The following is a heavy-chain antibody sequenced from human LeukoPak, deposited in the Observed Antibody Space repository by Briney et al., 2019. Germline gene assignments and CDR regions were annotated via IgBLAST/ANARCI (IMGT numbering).Heavy chain of an antibody. D-gene: IGHD6-19*01. CDR2: IWYDGSNK. CDR1: GFTFSSYG. Sequence: GGFLRLSCAASGFTFSSYGMHWVRQAPGKGLEWVAVIWYDGSNKYYADSVKGRFTISRDNSKNTLYLQMNSLRAEDTAVYYCARTDSSGWYVGLEYFDYWGQGTLVTVSS. J-gene: IGHJ4*02. CDR3: ARTDSSGWYVGLEYFDY. V-gene: IGHV3-33*01.